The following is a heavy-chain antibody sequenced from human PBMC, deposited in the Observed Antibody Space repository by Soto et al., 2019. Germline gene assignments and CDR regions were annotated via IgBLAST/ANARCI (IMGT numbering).Heavy chain of an antibody. CDR1: GGSVSSGSYY. CDR2: IYYSGST. Sequence: LSLTCTVSGGSVSSGSYYWSWIRQPPGKGLEWIGYIYYSGSTNYNPSLKSRVTISVDTSKNQFSLKLSSVTAADTAVYYCARTYSGYDYAFDIWGQGTMVTVSS. D-gene: IGHD5-12*01. V-gene: IGHV4-61*01. CDR3: ARTYSGYDYAFDI. J-gene: IGHJ3*02.